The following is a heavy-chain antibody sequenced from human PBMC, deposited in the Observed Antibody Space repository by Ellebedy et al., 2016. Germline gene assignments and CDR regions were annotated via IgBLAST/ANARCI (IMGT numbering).Heavy chain of an antibody. CDR2: IYYTGST. V-gene: IGHV4-59*01. CDR3: ARSGYYYDRYGHGGAFDI. J-gene: IGHJ3*02. CDR1: GASISMYY. D-gene: IGHD3-22*01. Sequence: SETLSLXXAVSGASISMYYWSWIRQPPGKGLEWIGYIYYTGSTDYNPSLKSRVTISGDTSKNQFSLKLSSVTAADTAVYYCARSGYYYDRYGHGGAFDIWGQGTMVTVSS.